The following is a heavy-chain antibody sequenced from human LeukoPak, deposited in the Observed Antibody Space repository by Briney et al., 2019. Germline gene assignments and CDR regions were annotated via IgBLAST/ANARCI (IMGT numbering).Heavy chain of an antibody. Sequence: SETLSLTCTVSGGSISSGGYYWSWIRQHPGTGLEWIGYIYYSGSTYYNPSLKSRVTISVDTSKNQFSLKLSSVTAADTAVYYCAREGGVLPVDYWGQGTLVTVSS. CDR2: IYYSGST. CDR1: GGSISSGGYY. CDR3: AREGGVLPVDY. J-gene: IGHJ4*02. D-gene: IGHD4/OR15-4a*01. V-gene: IGHV4-31*03.